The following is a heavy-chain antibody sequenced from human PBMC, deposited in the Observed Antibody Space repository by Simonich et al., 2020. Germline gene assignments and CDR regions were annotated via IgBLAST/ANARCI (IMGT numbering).Heavy chain of an antibody. V-gene: IGHV1-2*02. J-gene: IGHJ3*02. CDR2: INPNSGGE. CDR3: ARGPRWTGDDAFDI. D-gene: IGHD7-27*01. Sequence: QVQLVQSGAEVKKPGASVKVSCKASGYTFTGYYMHWVRQAPGQGLEGMGGINPNSGGENDAQKFQGRGTMTRYTSISTADMELSRLRSDDTAVYYGARGPRWTGDDAFDIWGQGTMVTVSS. CDR1: GYTFTGYY.